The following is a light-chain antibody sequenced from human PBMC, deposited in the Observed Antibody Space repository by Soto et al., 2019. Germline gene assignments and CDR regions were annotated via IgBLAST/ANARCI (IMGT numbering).Light chain of an antibody. V-gene: IGLV2-14*01. J-gene: IGLJ1*01. Sequence: QSALTQPASVSGSPGKSITISCTGTSSDVGGYNYVSWYQQHPGKAPKLMMYDVSNRPSGVSNRFSGSKSGNTASLTISGLQAEDEADYYCSSYTSSSSSVFGTGTKLTVL. CDR2: DVS. CDR3: SSYTSSSSSV. CDR1: SSDVGGYNY.